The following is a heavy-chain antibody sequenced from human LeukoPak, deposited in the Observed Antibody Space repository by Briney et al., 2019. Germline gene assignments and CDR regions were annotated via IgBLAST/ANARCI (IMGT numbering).Heavy chain of an antibody. Sequence: GESLKISCEGSGXRFSSYWSGWVRQMPGKGLECMGIIYPGDSDTRYSPSFQGQVTISDDKSINTAYLQWISLKASDTAMYYCAVRYSSGWTEFDYWGQGTLVTVSS. V-gene: IGHV5-51*01. CDR1: GXRFSSYW. CDR2: IYPGDSDT. CDR3: AVRYSSGWTEFDY. D-gene: IGHD6-19*01. J-gene: IGHJ4*02.